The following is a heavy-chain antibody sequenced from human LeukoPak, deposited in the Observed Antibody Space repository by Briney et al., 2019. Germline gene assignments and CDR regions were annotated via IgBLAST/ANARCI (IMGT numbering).Heavy chain of an antibody. CDR1: GGSISSSSYY. Sequence: SETLSLTCTVSGGSISSSSYYWGWIRQPPGKGLEWIGSIYYSGSTYYNPSLKSRVTISVDTSKDQFSLKLSSVTAADTAVYYCARHTEGDFWSGYYHRNWFDPWGQGTLVTVSS. CDR2: IYYSGST. V-gene: IGHV4-39*01. D-gene: IGHD3-3*01. CDR3: ARHTEGDFWSGYYHRNWFDP. J-gene: IGHJ5*02.